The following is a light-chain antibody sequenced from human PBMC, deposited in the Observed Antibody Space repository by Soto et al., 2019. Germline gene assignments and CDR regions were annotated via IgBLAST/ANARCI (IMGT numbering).Light chain of an antibody. V-gene: IGKV3-20*01. Sequence: EIVLTQSPGTLSLSPGEKATLSCRASQSVSSSYLAWYQQKPGQAPSLLIYGASSRATGIPDRFSGSGSGTDLTLTISRLEPEDFAVYYCQQYGSSPTFGQGTKVEIK. CDR1: QSVSSSY. CDR3: QQYGSSPT. CDR2: GAS. J-gene: IGKJ1*01.